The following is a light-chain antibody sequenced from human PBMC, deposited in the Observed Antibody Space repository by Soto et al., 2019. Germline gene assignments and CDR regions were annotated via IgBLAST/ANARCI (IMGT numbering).Light chain of an antibody. J-gene: IGKJ1*01. CDR3: QQSYSTPRT. CDR1: QGISSY. CDR2: AAS. V-gene: IGKV1-39*01. Sequence: DIQMTQSPSSLSASVGDRVTITCRASQGISSYLNWYQQKPGKAPKLLIYAASSLQSGVPSRFSGSGSGTDFTLTISSLQPEDFATYYCQQSYSTPRTFGQGTQVEIK.